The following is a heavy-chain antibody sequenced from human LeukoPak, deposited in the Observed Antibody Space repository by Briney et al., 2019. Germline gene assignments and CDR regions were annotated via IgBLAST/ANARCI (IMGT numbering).Heavy chain of an antibody. D-gene: IGHD5-24*01. CDR1: GYTFTNYY. CDR3: ARGEARDGYTNYLDY. J-gene: IGHJ4*02. CDR2: INPSGGST. Sequence: ASVKVSCKTSGYTFTNYYMHWVRQAPGQGLEWMGIINPSGGSTNYVQKFQGRVTMTRDTSTSTVSMELGSLRSEDTAVYYCARGEARDGYTNYLDYWGQGTLVTVSS. V-gene: IGHV1-46*01.